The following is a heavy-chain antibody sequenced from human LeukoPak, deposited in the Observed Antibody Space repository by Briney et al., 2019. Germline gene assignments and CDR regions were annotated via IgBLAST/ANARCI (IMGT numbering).Heavy chain of an antibody. Sequence: ETLSLTCAVYGGSFRGYYWSWIRQPPGKGLEWIGEINHSGSTNYNPSLKSRVTISVDTSKNQFSLKLSSVTAADTAVYYCARGTTVVVDYWGQGTLVTVSS. D-gene: IGHD2-15*01. CDR1: GGSFRGYY. V-gene: IGHV4-34*01. CDR3: ARGTTVVVDY. J-gene: IGHJ4*02. CDR2: INHSGST.